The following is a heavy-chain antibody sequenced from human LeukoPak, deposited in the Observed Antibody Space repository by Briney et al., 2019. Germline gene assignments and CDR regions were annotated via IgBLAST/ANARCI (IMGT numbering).Heavy chain of an antibody. V-gene: IGHV3-23*01. D-gene: IGHD2-2*01. J-gene: IGHJ4*02. CDR1: GFTFSSYA. CDR2: ISGSGGST. Sequence: GGSLRLSCAASGFTFSSYAMSWVRQAPGKGLEWVSAISGSGGSTYYADSVKGRFTISRDNSKNTLYLQMNSLRAEDTAVYYCAKAGCSSTSCPSDYWGQGTLVTVSS. CDR3: AKAGCSSTSCPSDY.